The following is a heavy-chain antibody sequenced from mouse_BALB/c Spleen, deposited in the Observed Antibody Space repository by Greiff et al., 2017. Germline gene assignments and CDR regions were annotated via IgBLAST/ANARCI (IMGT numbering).Heavy chain of an antibody. D-gene: IGHD2-4*01. CDR3: ARKYDYDVGSWFAY. J-gene: IGHJ3*01. V-gene: IGHV3-8*02. CDR2: ISYSGST. CDR1: GDSITSGY. Sequence: EVMLVESGPSLVKPSQTLSLTCSVTGDSITSGYWNWIRKFPGNKLEYMGYISYSGSTYYNPSLKSRISITRDTSKNQYYLQLNSVTTEDTATYYCARKYDYDVGSWFAYWGQGTLVTVSA.